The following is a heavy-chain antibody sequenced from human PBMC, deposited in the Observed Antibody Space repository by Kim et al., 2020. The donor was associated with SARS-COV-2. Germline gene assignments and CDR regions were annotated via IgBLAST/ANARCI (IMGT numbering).Heavy chain of an antibody. CDR1: GFTFSNAW. D-gene: IGHD2-2*01. Sequence: GGSLRLSCAASGFTFSNAWMSWVRQAPGKGLEWVGRIKSKTDGGTTDYAAPVKGRFTISRDDSKNTLYLQMNSLKTEDTAVYYCTTDGPLLRCSSTSCYSFFLGGVPQAFDIWGQGTMVTVSS. J-gene: IGHJ3*02. CDR3: TTDGPLLRCSSTSCYSFFLGGVPQAFDI. V-gene: IGHV3-15*01. CDR2: IKSKTDGGTT.